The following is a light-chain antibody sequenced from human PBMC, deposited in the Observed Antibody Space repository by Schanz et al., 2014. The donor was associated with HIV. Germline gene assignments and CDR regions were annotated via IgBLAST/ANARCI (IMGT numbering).Light chain of an antibody. CDR2: DAS. CDR1: QTVSSSS. J-gene: IGKJ3*01. CDR3: QQDGSS. V-gene: IGKV3-20*01. Sequence: EIVLTQSPGTLSLSPGERATLSCRASQTVSSSSLAWYQQKPGQSPRLLIYDASNRATGIPARFSGSGSGTDFTLTISRLEPEDFAVYYCQQDGSSFGPGTKVEIK.